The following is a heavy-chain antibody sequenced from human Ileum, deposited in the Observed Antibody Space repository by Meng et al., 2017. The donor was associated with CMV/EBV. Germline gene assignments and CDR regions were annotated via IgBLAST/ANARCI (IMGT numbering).Heavy chain of an antibody. J-gene: IGHJ4*02. V-gene: IGHV3-11*01. D-gene: IGHD4-17*01. CDR1: GFTFSTYY. Sequence: VHLLESGGGLVQSGGSLRLSCAASGFTFSTYYMDWVRQAPGKGLEWVSYITGSGNTIYYADSVKGRFTISRDNAKSSLYLEINSLRAEDTAVYYCVRGNYGFDYWGQGTLVTVS. CDR3: VRGNYGFDY. CDR2: ITGSGNTI.